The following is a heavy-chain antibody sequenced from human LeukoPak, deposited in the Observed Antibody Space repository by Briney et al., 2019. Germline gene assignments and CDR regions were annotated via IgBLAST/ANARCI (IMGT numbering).Heavy chain of an antibody. CDR3: ASQTGTTSGSLY. Sequence: SETLSLTCAVYGGSFSGYYWSWIRQPPGKGQEWIGEINHSGSTNYNPSLKSRVTISVDTSKNQFSLKLSSVTAADTAVYYCASQTGTTSGSLYWGQGTLVTVSS. CDR1: GGSFSGYY. V-gene: IGHV4-34*01. D-gene: IGHD1-7*01. CDR2: INHSGST. J-gene: IGHJ4*02.